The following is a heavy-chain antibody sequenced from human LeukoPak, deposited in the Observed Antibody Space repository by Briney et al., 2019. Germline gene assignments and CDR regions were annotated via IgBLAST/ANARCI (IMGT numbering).Heavy chain of an antibody. CDR1: GGSVSSGGYY. CDR2: IYYSGST. D-gene: IGHD2-15*01. Sequence: PSETLSLTCTVSGGSVSSGGYYWSWIRQHPGKGLEWIGNIYYSGSTYYNPSLKSRITISLDTPKNQFSLKLSSVTAADTAVYYCARVSCSGGSCSQGYYYGMDVWGQGATVTVSS. CDR3: ARVSCSGGSCSQGYYYGMDV. J-gene: IGHJ6*02. V-gene: IGHV4-31*03.